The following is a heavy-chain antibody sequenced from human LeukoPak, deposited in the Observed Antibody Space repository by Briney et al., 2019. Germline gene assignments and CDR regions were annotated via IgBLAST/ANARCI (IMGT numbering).Heavy chain of an antibody. CDR1: GYTFTSYA. J-gene: IGHJ4*02. CDR2: INAGNGNT. D-gene: IGHD2-15*01. V-gene: IGHV1-3*01. Sequence: ASVKVSCKASGYTFTSYAMHWVRQAPGQRLEWMGRINAGNGNTKYSQKFQGRVTITRDTSASTAYMELSSLRSGDTAVYYCATPFSREAATGSDYWGQGTLVTVSS. CDR3: ATPFSREAATGSDY.